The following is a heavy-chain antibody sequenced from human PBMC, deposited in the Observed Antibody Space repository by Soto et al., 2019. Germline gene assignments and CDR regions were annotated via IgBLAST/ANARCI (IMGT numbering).Heavy chain of an antibody. CDR1: GFTFSIYA. J-gene: IGHJ4*02. CDR2: LSGSGDTT. D-gene: IGHD6-19*01. CDR3: AKGGQWLPRDGLFDS. V-gene: IGHV3-23*01. Sequence: GGSLRLSCSASGFTFSIYAMSWVRQAPGKGLEWVSTLSGSGDTTYYAVSVKGRFSISRDNSKNSVFLQINSLRAEDTAVYYCAKGGQWLPRDGLFDSWGQGTQVTVSS.